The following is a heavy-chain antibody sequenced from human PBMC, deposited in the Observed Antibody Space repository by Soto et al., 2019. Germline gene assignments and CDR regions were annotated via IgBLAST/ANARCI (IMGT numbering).Heavy chain of an antibody. V-gene: IGHV3-30*18. CDR2: ISYDGSNK. CDR3: ANDFGGDGATTPADSAVAAPHRDY. D-gene: IGHD6-19*01. J-gene: IGHJ4*02. Sequence: QVQLVESGGGVVQPGRSLRLSCAASGFTFSSYGMHWVRQAPGKGLEWVAVISYDGSNKYYADSVKGRFTISRDNSKNTLYLQMNSLRAEDTAVYYCANDFGGDGATTPADSAVAAPHRDYWGQGTLVTVSS. CDR1: GFTFSSYG.